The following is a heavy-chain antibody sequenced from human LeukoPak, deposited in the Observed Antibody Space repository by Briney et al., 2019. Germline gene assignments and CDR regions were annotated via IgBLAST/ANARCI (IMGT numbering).Heavy chain of an antibody. CDR1: GFPFSSYE. CDR3: ARGRYFDWLLNFDY. V-gene: IGHV3-48*03. Sequence: GGSLRLSCAASGFPFSSYEMNWVRQAPGKGLEWVSYISSSGSTIYYADSVKGRFTISRDSAKNSLYLQMNSLRAEDTAVYYCARGRYFDWLLNFDYWGQGTLVTVSS. CDR2: ISSSGSTI. D-gene: IGHD3-9*01. J-gene: IGHJ4*02.